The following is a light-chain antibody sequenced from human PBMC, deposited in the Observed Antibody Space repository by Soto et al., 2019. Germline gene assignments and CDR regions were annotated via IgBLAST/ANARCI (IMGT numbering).Light chain of an antibody. J-gene: IGKJ3*01. V-gene: IGKV1-39*01. CDR1: QSISSY. CDR2: AAS. Sequence: DIQMPQSPSSLSASAGDRVTITCRASQSISSYLNWYQQKPGKAPKLLIYAASSLQSGVPSRFSGSGSGTDFTLTISSLQPEDFATYYCQQSYSTPFTFGPGTKVDIK. CDR3: QQSYSTPFT.